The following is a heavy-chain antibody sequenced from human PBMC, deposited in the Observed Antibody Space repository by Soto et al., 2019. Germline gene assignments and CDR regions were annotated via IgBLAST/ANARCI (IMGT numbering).Heavy chain of an antibody. CDR2: IGTRTTDI. J-gene: IGHJ4*02. D-gene: IGHD7-27*01. Sequence: EVQLVESGGGLVKPGGSLRLSCVASGFTFSTYTMKWVRQAPGKGLEWVSSIGTRTTDIQYADSVKGRFTISRDNAKNSLYLQMNGLRAEDMAIYYCAREGNWGFDYWGQGTLVTVSS. CDR3: AREGNWGFDY. CDR1: GFTFSTYT. V-gene: IGHV3-21*04.